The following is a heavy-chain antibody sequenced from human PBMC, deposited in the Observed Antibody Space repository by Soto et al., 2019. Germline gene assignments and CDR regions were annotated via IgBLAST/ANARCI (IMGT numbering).Heavy chain of an antibody. CDR3: ARGRGDNWNDVYWFDP. D-gene: IGHD1-1*01. Sequence: QVQLVQSGAEVKKPGSSVNVSCKASGGTFSSYAISWVRQAPGQGLEWMGGIIPIFGKANYAQKFQGRVTITADDSTRTAYMELSSLRSEHTAVYYCARGRGDNWNDVYWFDPWGQGTLVTVSS. CDR1: GGTFSSYA. CDR2: IIPIFGKA. J-gene: IGHJ5*02. V-gene: IGHV1-69*01.